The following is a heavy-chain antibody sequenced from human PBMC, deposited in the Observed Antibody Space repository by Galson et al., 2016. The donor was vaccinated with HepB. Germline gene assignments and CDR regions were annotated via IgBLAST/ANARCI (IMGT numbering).Heavy chain of an antibody. CDR2: INPDGGST. V-gene: IGHV1-46*01. CDR1: GYTFINYY. J-gene: IGHJ3*01. Sequence: SVKVSCKGSGYTFINYYIHWVRQAPGQGLEWVGLINPDGGSTTLPQKFQGRITMTSDTSSSTVYMDLSSLTSEDTAVYFCATGGMVEPRANDAFDLWGQGTMVTVSS. D-gene: IGHD1-26*01. CDR3: ATGGMVEPRANDAFDL.